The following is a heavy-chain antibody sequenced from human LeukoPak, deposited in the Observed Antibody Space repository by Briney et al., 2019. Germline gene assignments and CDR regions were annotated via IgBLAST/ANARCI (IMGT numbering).Heavy chain of an antibody. J-gene: IGHJ4*02. CDR3: TTSYGSGSYY. V-gene: IGHV3-15*07. CDR2: IKSKTDGGTT. D-gene: IGHD3-10*01. Sequence: GGSLRLSCAASGFTFSNTWMNWVRQAPGKGPEWVGLIKSKTDGGTTDYAAPAKGRFTISRDDSKDTLDLQMNSLKTEDTAVYYCTTSYGSGSYYWGQGTLVTVSA. CDR1: GFTFSNTW.